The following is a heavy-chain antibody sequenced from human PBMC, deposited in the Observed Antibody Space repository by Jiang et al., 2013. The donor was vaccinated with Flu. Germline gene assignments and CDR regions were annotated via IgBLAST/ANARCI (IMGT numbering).Heavy chain of an antibody. D-gene: IGHD3-9*01. CDR1: GGSFSGYY. Sequence: LLKPSETLSLTCAVYGGSFSGYYWSWIRQPPGKGLEWIGEINHSGSTNYNPSLKSRVTISVDTSKNQFSLKLSSVTAADTAVYYCARGLYYDILIGIDYWGQGTLVTVSS. CDR2: INHSGST. V-gene: IGHV4-34*01. J-gene: IGHJ4*02. CDR3: ARGLYYDILIGIDY.